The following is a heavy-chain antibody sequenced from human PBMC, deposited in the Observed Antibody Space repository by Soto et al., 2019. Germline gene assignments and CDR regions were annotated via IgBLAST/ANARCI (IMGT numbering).Heavy chain of an antibody. CDR2: ISAYNGNT. CDR3: ARDEYYYRSGSHHNNLYYYYGMDV. CDR1: GYSFTSYG. D-gene: IGHD3-10*01. J-gene: IGHJ6*02. V-gene: IGHV1-18*04. Sequence: XSVKVSCKASGYSFTSYGIIWVRQAPGQGLEWMGWISAYNGNTNYAQKLQGRVTMTTDTSTSTAYMELRSLRSDDTAVYYCARDEYYYRSGSHHNNLYYYYGMDVWGQGTTVTVSS.